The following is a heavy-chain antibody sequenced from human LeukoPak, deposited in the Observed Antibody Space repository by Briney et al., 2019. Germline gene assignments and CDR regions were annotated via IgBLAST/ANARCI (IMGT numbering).Heavy chain of an antibody. CDR3: ARDSGLRSAFDI. V-gene: IGHV1-69*04. CDR2: IIPILGIV. J-gene: IGHJ3*02. Sequence: SVKVSCKASGGTFSSYTISWVRQAPGQGLEWMGRIIPILGIVDYAQKFQGRVTITADTSTSTAYMELTSLKSEDTAVYYCARDSGLRSAFDIWGQGTMVTVSS. CDR1: GGTFSSYT. D-gene: IGHD4-17*01.